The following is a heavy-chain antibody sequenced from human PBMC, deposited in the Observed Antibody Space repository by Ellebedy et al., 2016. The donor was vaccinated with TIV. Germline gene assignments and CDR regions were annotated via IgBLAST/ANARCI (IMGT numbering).Heavy chain of an antibody. CDR3: ARYCSGGSCYIGFDY. D-gene: IGHD2-15*01. J-gene: IGHJ4*02. CDR2: INPNSGGT. CDR1: GYTFTGYY. Sequence: ASVKVSCKASGYTFTGYYMHWVRQAPGQGLEWMGRINPNSGGTNYAQKFQGRVTMTRDTSISTAYMELSRLRSDDTAVYYCARYCSGGSCYIGFDYWGQGTLVTVSS. V-gene: IGHV1-2*06.